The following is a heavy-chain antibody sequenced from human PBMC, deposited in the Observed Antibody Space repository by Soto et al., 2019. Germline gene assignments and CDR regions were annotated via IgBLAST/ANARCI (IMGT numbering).Heavy chain of an antibody. Sequence: EVQLLESGGGLVQPGGSLRLSCAASGFTFSSYAMKWVRQAPGKGLEWVSLISDSGTLTYYADSVKGRFTISRDNSGNTLFLHMYSLRAEDTAVYYCARYIPGVRYYGMDVWGRGTTVTVSS. CDR1: GFTFSSYA. J-gene: IGHJ6*02. V-gene: IGHV3-23*01. D-gene: IGHD2-2*01. CDR3: ARYIPGVRYYGMDV. CDR2: ISDSGTLT.